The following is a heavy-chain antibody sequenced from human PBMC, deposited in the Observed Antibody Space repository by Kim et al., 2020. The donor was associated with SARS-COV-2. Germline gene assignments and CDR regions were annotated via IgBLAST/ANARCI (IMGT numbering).Heavy chain of an antibody. V-gene: IGHV4-39*01. CDR3: ARLKGKRGAARPSNPPPNNWFDP. CDR2: IYYSGST. D-gene: IGHD6-6*01. Sequence: SETLSLTCTVSGGSISSSSYYWGWIRQPPGKGLEWIGSIYYSGSTYYNPSLKSRVTISVDTSKNQFSLKLSSVTAADTAVYYCARLKGKRGAARPSNPPPNNWFDPWGQGTLVTVSS. CDR1: GGSISSSSYY. J-gene: IGHJ5*02.